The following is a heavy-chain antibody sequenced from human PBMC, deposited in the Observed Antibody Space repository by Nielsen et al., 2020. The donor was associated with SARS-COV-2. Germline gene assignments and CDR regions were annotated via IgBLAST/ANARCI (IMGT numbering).Heavy chain of an antibody. V-gene: IGHV3-74*01. D-gene: IGHD1-26*01. CDR1: GFTFSSYW. Sequence: GESLKISCAASGFTFSSYWMHWVRQAPGKGLVWVSHINSDGSSTSYADSVKGRFTISRDNAKNTLYLQMNSLRAEDTAVYYCARDREWEPIEFDPWGQGTLVTVSS. J-gene: IGHJ5*02. CDR2: INSDGSST. CDR3: ARDREWEPIEFDP.